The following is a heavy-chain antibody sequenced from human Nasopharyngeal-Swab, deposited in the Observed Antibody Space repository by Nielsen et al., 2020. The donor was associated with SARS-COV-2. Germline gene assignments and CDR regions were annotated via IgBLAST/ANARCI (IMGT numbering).Heavy chain of an antibody. CDR1: GGSLSDNY. V-gene: IGHV4-34*01. Sequence: SETLSLTCAVYGGSLSDNYWNWVRQSPGKGLEWIGEISHSGATNYKSSLKSRVIMSVDTSTNQFSLKLSSVTAADTAVYYCARGYRSGSFPSSYYYYYMDVWGQGTTVTVSS. J-gene: IGHJ6*03. D-gene: IGHD6-25*01. CDR3: ARGYRSGSFPSSYYYYYMDV. CDR2: ISHSGAT.